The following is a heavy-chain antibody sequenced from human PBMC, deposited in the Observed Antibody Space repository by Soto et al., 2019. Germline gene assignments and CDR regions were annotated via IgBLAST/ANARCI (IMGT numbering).Heavy chain of an antibody. CDR2: IYYSGST. CDR3: ARDTTGLADAFDI. Sequence: PSETLSLTCTVSGGSISSYYWSWIRQPPGKGLEWIGYIYYSGSTNYNPPLKSRVTISVDTSKNQFSLKLSSVTAADTAVYYCARDTTGLADAFDIWGQGTMVTVSS. D-gene: IGHD1-1*01. J-gene: IGHJ3*02. CDR1: GGSISSYY. V-gene: IGHV4-59*01.